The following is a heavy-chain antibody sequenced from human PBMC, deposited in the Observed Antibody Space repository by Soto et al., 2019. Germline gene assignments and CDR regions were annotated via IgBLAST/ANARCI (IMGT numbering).Heavy chain of an antibody. J-gene: IGHJ4*03. CDR2: IYNRGST. Sequence: SDALSLTSAGSAGTICSGGYSRSWPRQPPGKGLESIGYIYNRGSTYYNQSLKRRVTVSVDTCKNHFSLILSSVSAADTAVYYCARITMSPNSGYFDYLG. V-gene: IGHV4-30-2*02. CDR3: ARITMSPNSGYFDY. CDR1: AGTICSGGYS. D-gene: IGHD3-22*01.